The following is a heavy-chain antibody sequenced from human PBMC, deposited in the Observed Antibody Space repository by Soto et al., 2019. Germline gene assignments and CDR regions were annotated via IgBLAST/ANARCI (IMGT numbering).Heavy chain of an antibody. J-gene: IGHJ4*02. D-gene: IGHD1-1*01. CDR1: GASISSYY. V-gene: IGHV4-59*01. CDR3: ARDTTPSR. Sequence: QVQLQESGPGLVKPSETLSLTCTVSGASISSYYWSWIRQPPGKGLEWIGYVYYSGSTNYNPSLKSRVTISVDTSKNQFSLKLSSVTAADTAMYYCARDTTPSRWGQGTLVTVSS. CDR2: VYYSGST.